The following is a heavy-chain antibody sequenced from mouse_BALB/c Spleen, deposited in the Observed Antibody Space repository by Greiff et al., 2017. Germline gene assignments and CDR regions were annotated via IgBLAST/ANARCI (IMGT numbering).Heavy chain of an antibody. Sequence: EVQLVESGGGLVKPGGSLKLSCAASGFTFSDYYMYWVRQTPEKRLEWVATISDGGSYTYYPDSVKGRFTISRDNAKNNLYLQMSSLKSEDTAMYYCAREDSSGYGFAYWGQGTLVTVSA. V-gene: IGHV5-4*02. CDR2: ISDGGSYT. CDR1: GFTFSDYY. J-gene: IGHJ3*01. CDR3: AREDSSGYGFAY. D-gene: IGHD3-2*01.